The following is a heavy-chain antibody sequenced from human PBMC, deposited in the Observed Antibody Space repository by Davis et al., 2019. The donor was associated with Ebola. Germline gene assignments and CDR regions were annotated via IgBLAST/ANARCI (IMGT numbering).Heavy chain of an antibody. Sequence: SETLSLTCTVSGGSISSGGYYWSWIRQHPGKGLEWIGYIYYSGSTYYNPSLKSRVTISVDTSKNQFSLKLSSVTAAETARYYCARMPLVVVPAAQGSTNQWFDPWGQGTLVTVSS. CDR3: ARMPLVVVPAAQGSTNQWFDP. CDR2: IYYSGST. V-gene: IGHV4-31*03. D-gene: IGHD2-2*01. CDR1: GGSISSGGYY. J-gene: IGHJ5*02.